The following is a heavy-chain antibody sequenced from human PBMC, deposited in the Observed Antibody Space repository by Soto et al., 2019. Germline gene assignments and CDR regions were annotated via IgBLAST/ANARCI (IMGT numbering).Heavy chain of an antibody. J-gene: IGHJ4*02. V-gene: IGHV3-33*01. CDR1: GFTFSSYG. D-gene: IGHD3-22*01. Sequence: QVQLVESGGGVVQPGRSLRLSCAASGFTFSSYGMHWVRQAPGKGLEWVAVIWSDGSNKYYADSVKGRFTISRDNSKNTLSLQMNSLRAEDPAVYYCARYSYDSSGYYPLWGQGTLVTVSS. CDR2: IWSDGSNK. CDR3: ARYSYDSSGYYPL.